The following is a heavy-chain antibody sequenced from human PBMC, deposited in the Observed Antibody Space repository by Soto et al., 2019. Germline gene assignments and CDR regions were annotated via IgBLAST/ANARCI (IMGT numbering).Heavy chain of an antibody. CDR1: GGTFSSYA. V-gene: IGHV1-69*13. CDR2: IIPIFGTA. CDR3: AARDYSNTYYYYGMDV. Sequence: SVKVSCKASGGTFSSYAISWVRQAPGQGLEWMGGIIPIFGTANYAQKFQGRVTITADESTSTAYMELSSLRSEDTAVYYCAARDYSNTYYYYGMDVWGQGTTVTVSS. J-gene: IGHJ6*02. D-gene: IGHD4-4*01.